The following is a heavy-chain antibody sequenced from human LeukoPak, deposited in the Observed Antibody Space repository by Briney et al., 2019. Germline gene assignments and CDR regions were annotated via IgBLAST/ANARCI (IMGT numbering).Heavy chain of an antibody. J-gene: IGHJ4*02. Sequence: SETLSLTCTVSGGSISSFYWSWIRQPPGKGLEWIGYIYYSGSTNYNPSFKSRVTISVDTSKNQLSLNLGSVTAADTAVYYCARGNNWNWDYWGQGTLVTVSS. CDR1: GGSISSFY. D-gene: IGHD1-7*01. V-gene: IGHV4-59*12. CDR2: IYYSGST. CDR3: ARGNNWNWDY.